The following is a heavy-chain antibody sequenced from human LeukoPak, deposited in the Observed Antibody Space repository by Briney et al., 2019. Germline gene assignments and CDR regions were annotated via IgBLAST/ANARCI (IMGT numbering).Heavy chain of an antibody. Sequence: GGSLRLSCAAYGFTFSSYAMHWVRQAPGKGLEWVAVISYDGSNKYYADSVKGRFTISRDNAKNSLYLQMSNLRAEDTAVYFCARGGGLDVWGQGATVTVSS. CDR3: ARGGGLDV. D-gene: IGHD3-16*01. J-gene: IGHJ6*02. V-gene: IGHV3-30-3*01. CDR1: GFTFSSYA. CDR2: ISYDGSNK.